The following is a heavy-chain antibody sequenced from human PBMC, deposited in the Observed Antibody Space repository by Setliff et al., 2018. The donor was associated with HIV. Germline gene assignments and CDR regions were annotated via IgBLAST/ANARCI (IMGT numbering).Heavy chain of an antibody. V-gene: IGHV2-26*01. CDR2: IFSNDEK. J-gene: IGHJ4*02. D-gene: IGHD3-3*01. Sequence: SGPTLVNPPETLTLTCTVSGFSLSNARMGVSWIRQSPGKALEWLAHIFSNDEKSYNISLKKRLAISKDTSKGQVVLTMTNMDPVDTATYYCARGHYDFWSGYYGGVDFDYWGQGTPVTVSS. CDR3: ARGHYDFWSGYYGGVDFDY. CDR1: GFSLSNARMG.